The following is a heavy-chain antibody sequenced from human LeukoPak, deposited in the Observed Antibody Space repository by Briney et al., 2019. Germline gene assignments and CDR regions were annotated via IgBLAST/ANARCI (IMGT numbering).Heavy chain of an antibody. D-gene: IGHD2-2*01. Sequence: GGSLRLSCAASGFTFSSYAMSWVRQAPGKGLEWVSVISVTGSSAYFADSVKGRFTISRDNSKNTLYLQMSSLRAEDTAVYYCAKVGNSSTYYPYYFDYWGQGTLVTVSS. V-gene: IGHV3-23*01. CDR1: GFTFSSYA. CDR3: AKVGNSSTYYPYYFDY. J-gene: IGHJ4*02. CDR2: ISVTGSSA.